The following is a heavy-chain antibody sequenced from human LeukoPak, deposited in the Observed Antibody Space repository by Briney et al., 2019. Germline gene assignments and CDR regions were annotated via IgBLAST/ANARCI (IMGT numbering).Heavy chain of an antibody. CDR3: ARASTTFGILNWFDP. V-gene: IGHV4-59*11. CDR2: IYYSGST. D-gene: IGHD1-1*01. CDR1: GGSISSHY. Sequence: SETLSLTCTVSGGSISSHYWSWIRQPPGKGLEWIGYIYYSGSTNYNPSLKSRVTISVDTSKNQFSLKLSFVTAADTAVYYCARASTTFGILNWFDPWGQGTLVTVSS. J-gene: IGHJ5*02.